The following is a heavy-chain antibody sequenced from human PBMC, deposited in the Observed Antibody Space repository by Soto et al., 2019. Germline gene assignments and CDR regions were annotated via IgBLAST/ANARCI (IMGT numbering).Heavy chain of an antibody. V-gene: IGHV3-48*01. Sequence: GGSLRLSCAASGFTFRNYGMNWVRQAPGKGLEWVSYIGIGSSTKYYADSVKGRFTISRDNAKNSLYLQMNSLRAEDTAVYYCARDQLYYNDISVRPLNAFDVWGQGTMDTVSS. CDR1: GFTFRNYG. J-gene: IGHJ3*01. CDR3: ARDQLYYNDISVRPLNAFDV. CDR2: IGIGSSTK. D-gene: IGHD3-22*01.